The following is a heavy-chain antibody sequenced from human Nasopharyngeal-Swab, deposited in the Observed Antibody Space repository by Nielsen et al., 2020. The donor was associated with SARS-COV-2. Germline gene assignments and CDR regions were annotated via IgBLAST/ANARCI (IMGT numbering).Heavy chain of an antibody. J-gene: IGHJ4*02. D-gene: IGHD6-19*01. CDR2: ISYDGSNK. Sequence: GGSLRLSCAASGFTFSSYAMHWVRQAPGKGLEWVAVISYDGSNKYYADSVKGRFTISRDNSKNTLYLQMNSLRAEDTAVYYCARDGPVPYSSGWYFTPDLNGSFDYWGQGTLVTVSS. CDR1: GFTFSSYA. CDR3: ARDGPVPYSSGWYFTPDLNGSFDY. V-gene: IGHV3-30*04.